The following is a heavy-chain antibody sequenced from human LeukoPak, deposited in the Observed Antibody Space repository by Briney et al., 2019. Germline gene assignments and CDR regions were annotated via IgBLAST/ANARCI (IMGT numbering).Heavy chain of an antibody. V-gene: IGHV4-39*01. CDR2: INYSGST. Sequence: SETLSLTCTVSGGSVSSTTYYWSWIRQPPGKGLEWIASINYSGSTYYNPSLKSRVTISVDTFENQFSLKLSSVTAADTAVYYCARYVVYGSGKYYFDYWGQGTLVTVSS. CDR1: GGSVSSTTYY. J-gene: IGHJ4*02. D-gene: IGHD3-10*01. CDR3: ARYVVYGSGKYYFDY.